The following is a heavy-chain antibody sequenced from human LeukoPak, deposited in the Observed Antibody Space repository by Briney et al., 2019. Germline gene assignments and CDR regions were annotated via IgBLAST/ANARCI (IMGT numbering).Heavy chain of an antibody. CDR1: GFTFSSYW. CDR3: ARVLAIYSSGWYGGFDY. Sequence: PGVSLRLSCAASGFTFSSYWMSWVRQAPGKGLEWVANIKQDGSEKYYVDSVKGRFTISRDNAKNSLYLQMNSLRAEDTAVYYCARVLAIYSSGWYGGFDYWGQGTLVTVSS. J-gene: IGHJ4*02. V-gene: IGHV3-7*01. CDR2: IKQDGSEK. D-gene: IGHD6-19*01.